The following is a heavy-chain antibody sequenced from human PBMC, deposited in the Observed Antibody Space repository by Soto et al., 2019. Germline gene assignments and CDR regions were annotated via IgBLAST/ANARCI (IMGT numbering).Heavy chain of an antibody. Sequence: QGQLQESGPGLVKPSQTLSLTCTVSGGSISSGGYYWSWIRQHPGKRLEWIGYTYYSGSTYYHPSLKSRVTISVDTSKNQFSMKLSSVNAADTAVYYCARWWSGSRQGFDPWGQGTLVTVSS. CDR2: TYYSGST. CDR3: ARWWSGSRQGFDP. V-gene: IGHV4-31*03. D-gene: IGHD3-3*01. CDR1: GGSISSGGYY. J-gene: IGHJ5*02.